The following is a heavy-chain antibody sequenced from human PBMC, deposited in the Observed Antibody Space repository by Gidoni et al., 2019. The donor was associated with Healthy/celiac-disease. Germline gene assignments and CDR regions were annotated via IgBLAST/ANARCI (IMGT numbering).Heavy chain of an antibody. J-gene: IGHJ6*02. D-gene: IGHD3-22*01. CDR3: ARHSGYYYDSSGEPDYYYYGMDV. CDR1: GGSISSYY. Sequence: QVQLQESGPGLVKPSETLSLTCPVSGGSISSYYWSWIRQPPGKGLEWIGYIYYSGSTNYNPSLKSRVTISVDTSKNQFSLKLSSVTAADTAVYYCARHSGYYYDSSGEPDYYYYGMDVWGQGTTVTVSS. CDR2: IYYSGST. V-gene: IGHV4-59*08.